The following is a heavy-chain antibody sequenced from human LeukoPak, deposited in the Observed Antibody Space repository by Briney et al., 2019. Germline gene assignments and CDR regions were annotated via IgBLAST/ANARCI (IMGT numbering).Heavy chain of an antibody. CDR3: AKFFMITFGGVIGPLDV. V-gene: IGHV3-23*01. Sequence: GGSLRLSCAASGFTFSSYAMSWVRQAPGKGPEWVSAISGSGGSTYYADSVKGRFTISRDNSKNTLYLQMNSLRAEDTAVYYCAKFFMITFGGVIGPLDVWGQGTTVTVSS. D-gene: IGHD3-16*02. J-gene: IGHJ6*02. CDR2: ISGSGGST. CDR1: GFTFSSYA.